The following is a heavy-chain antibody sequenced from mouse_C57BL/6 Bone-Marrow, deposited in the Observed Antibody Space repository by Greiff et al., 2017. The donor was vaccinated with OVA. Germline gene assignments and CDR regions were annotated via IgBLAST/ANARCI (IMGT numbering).Heavy chain of an antibody. CDR2: IDPENGDT. Sequence: EVKLMESGAELVRPGASVKLSCTASGFNIKDDYMHWVKQRPEQGLEWIGWIDPENGDTEYASKFQGKATITADTSSNTAYLQLSSLTSEDTAVYYCTHGGSSYAWFAYWGQGTLVTVSA. J-gene: IGHJ3*01. CDR1: GFNIKDDY. CDR3: THGGSSYAWFAY. D-gene: IGHD1-1*01. V-gene: IGHV14-4*01.